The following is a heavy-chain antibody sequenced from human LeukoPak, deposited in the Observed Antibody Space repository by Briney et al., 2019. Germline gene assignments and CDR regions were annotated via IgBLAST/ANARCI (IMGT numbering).Heavy chain of an antibody. Sequence: ESGPTLVNPTQTLTLTCTFSGFSLSSSEVGVGWIRQPPGEALEWLAVIYWNDDKHYSPSLKSRLTITNDTSKNQVVLTMTNMDPVDTATYYCAHRLSPSCFDYWGQGTLVTVSS. CDR2: IYWNDDK. V-gene: IGHV2-5*01. J-gene: IGHJ4*02. CDR1: GFSLSSSEVG. CDR3: AHRLSPSCFDY. D-gene: IGHD2-2*01.